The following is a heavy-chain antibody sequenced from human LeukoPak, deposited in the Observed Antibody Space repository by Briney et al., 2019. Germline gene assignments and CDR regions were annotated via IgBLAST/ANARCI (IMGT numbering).Heavy chain of an antibody. CDR2: IYHSGST. CDR3: ARGGAARLHFQN. V-gene: IGHV4-59*01. Sequence: SETLSLTCTVSGGSISTYYWNWIRQPPGKGLEWIGYIYHSGSTNYNPSLQSRVTISVDTSKNQFSLNLNSVTAANTAVYYCARGGAARLHFQNWGQGTLVTVSS. D-gene: IGHD6-6*01. CDR1: GGSISTYY. J-gene: IGHJ1*01.